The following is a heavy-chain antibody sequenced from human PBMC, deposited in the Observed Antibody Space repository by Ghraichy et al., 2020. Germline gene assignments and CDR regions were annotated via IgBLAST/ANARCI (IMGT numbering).Heavy chain of an antibody. Sequence: GESLNISCAASGFTFSSYDMSWVRQAPGKGLEWVSAISSSGGATFYADSVKGRFTISRDNSKNTLYLQMNSLRAEDMAVYYCARIRALDIWGQGTMVTVSS. J-gene: IGHJ3*02. V-gene: IGHV3-23*01. CDR2: ISSSGGAT. D-gene: IGHD3-10*01. CDR1: GFTFSSYD. CDR3: ARIRALDI.